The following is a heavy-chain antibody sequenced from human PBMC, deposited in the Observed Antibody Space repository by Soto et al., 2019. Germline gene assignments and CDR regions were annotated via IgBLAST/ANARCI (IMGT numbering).Heavy chain of an antibody. CDR2: ISPTSDIT. CDR1: GFAFSNYA. V-gene: IGHV3-23*01. Sequence: GGSLRLSCAASGFAFSNYAMTWVRQAPGKGLEWVSAISPTSDITFYADSVKGRFTISRDNSRNTLYLQIDNLRAEDTAVYSCARVINWKHPSHYFGGMDVWGQGTTVTVSS. J-gene: IGHJ6*02. CDR3: ARVINWKHPSHYFGGMDV. D-gene: IGHD1-20*01.